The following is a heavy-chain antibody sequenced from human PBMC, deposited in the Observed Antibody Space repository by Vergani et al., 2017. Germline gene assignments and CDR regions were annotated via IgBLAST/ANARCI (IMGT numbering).Heavy chain of an antibody. J-gene: IGHJ6*02. CDR2: INPNSGGT. CDR3: ARAGGIAAAALYYYYGMDV. CDR1: GYTFTGYY. D-gene: IGHD6-13*01. V-gene: IGHV1-2*02. Sequence: QVQLVQSGAEVKKPGASVKVSCKASGYTFTGYYMHWVRQAPGQGLEWMGWINPNSGGTNYAQKFQGRVTMTRDTSISTAYMELSRLRSDDTAVYYWARAGGIAAAALYYYYGMDVWGQGTTVTVSS.